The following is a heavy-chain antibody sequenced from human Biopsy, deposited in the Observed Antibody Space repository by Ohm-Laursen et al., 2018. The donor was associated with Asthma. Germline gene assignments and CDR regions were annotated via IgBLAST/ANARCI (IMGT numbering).Heavy chain of an antibody. CDR2: IYSGGTS. D-gene: IGHD3-22*01. CDR1: GFAVSRDH. Sequence: SLRLSCAASGFAVSRDHMFWVRQAPGKGLEWVSVIYSGGTSHTADSVRGRFTISRDYSKNTLYLQMHSLRAEDTAVYYCAREDSSNWSHYYFDYWDQGTLVTVSS. V-gene: IGHV3-53*01. J-gene: IGHJ4*02. CDR3: AREDSSNWSHYYFDY.